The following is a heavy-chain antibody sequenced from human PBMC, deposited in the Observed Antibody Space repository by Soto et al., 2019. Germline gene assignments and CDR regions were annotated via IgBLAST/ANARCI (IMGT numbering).Heavy chain of an antibody. CDR1: GGSISSSNYY. J-gene: IGHJ6*02. D-gene: IGHD2-2*01. CDR2: IYYSGRT. Sequence: PSEPLSLTCTVSGGSISSSNYYWGWIRQPPGKGLEWIGSIYYSGRTYYNPSLKSRVTISVDTSMNQFSLKLSSVTAAGTAVYYCATHLSKYYYGMDVWGQGTTVT. V-gene: IGHV4-39*01. CDR3: ATHLSKYYYGMDV.